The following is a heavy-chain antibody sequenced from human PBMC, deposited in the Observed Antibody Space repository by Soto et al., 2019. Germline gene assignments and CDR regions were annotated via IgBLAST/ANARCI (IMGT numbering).Heavy chain of an antibody. D-gene: IGHD2-15*01. CDR3: ARESSYCSGGSCRGYGMDV. V-gene: IGHV1-69*13. Sequence: SVKVSCKASGGTFSSYAISWVRQAPGQGLEWMGGIIPIFGTANYAQKFQGRVTITADESTSTAYMELSSLRSEDTAVYYCARESSYCSGGSCRGYGMDVWGQGTTVTVSS. CDR2: IIPIFGTA. CDR1: GGTFSSYA. J-gene: IGHJ6*02.